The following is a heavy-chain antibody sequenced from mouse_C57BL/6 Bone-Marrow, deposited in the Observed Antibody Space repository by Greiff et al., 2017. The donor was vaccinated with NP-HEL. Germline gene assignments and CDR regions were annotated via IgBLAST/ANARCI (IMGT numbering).Heavy chain of an antibody. V-gene: IGHV1-54*01. Sequence: QVQLKESGAELVRPGTSVKVSCKASGYAFTNYLIEWVKQRPGQGLEWIGVINPGSGGTNYNEKLKGKATLTADKSSSTAYMQLSSLTSEDSAVYFCARWGNYSYYYAMDYWGQGTSVTVSS. D-gene: IGHD2-1*01. CDR2: INPGSGGT. J-gene: IGHJ4*01. CDR3: ARWGNYSYYYAMDY. CDR1: GYAFTNYL.